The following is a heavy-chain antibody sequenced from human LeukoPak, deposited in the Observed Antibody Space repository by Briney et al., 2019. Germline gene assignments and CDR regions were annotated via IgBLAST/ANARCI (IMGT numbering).Heavy chain of an antibody. D-gene: IGHD5-18*01. Sequence: SVKVSCKASGGTFSSYAISWVRQAPGQGLEWMGGIIPIFGTANYAQKFQGRVTITADESTSTAYMELSSLRSEDMAVYYCAYVKDTAMARNYYMDVWGKGTTVTVSS. J-gene: IGHJ6*03. V-gene: IGHV1-69*13. CDR1: GGTFSSYA. CDR3: AYVKDTAMARNYYMDV. CDR2: IIPIFGTA.